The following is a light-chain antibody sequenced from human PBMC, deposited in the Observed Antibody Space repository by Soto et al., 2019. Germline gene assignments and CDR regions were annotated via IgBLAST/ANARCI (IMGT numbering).Light chain of an antibody. V-gene: IGLV1-44*01. CDR2: YDN. Sequence: QSVLTQPPSASGTPGQRVTISCSGSNSNIGSNTVNWYQQLPGTAPKLLIYYDNLRPSGVPDRLSGSKSGTSASLAISGLQSDDEADYYCAAWGDSLNGRVFGTGTKLTVL. J-gene: IGLJ1*01. CDR1: NSNIGSNT. CDR3: AAWGDSLNGRV.